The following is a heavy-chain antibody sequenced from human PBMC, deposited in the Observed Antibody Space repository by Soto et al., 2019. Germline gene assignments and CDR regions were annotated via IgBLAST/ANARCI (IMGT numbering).Heavy chain of an antibody. CDR2: INPSGGST. V-gene: IGHV1-46*03. J-gene: IGHJ6*02. CDR3: ARRRASSGFDYGMDV. D-gene: IGHD6-19*01. CDR1: GYTFTSYY. Sequence: QVQLVQSGAEVKKPGASVKVSCKASGYTFTSYYMHWVRQAPGQGLEWMGIINPSGGSTSYAQKFQGRVTMTRATSTSTVSKELSSLRSEDTAVYYCARRRASSGFDYGMDVWGQGTTVTVSS.